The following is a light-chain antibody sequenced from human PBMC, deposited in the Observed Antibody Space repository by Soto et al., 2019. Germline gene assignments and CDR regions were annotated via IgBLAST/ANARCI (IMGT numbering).Light chain of an antibody. J-gene: IGKJ1*01. CDR1: QGINNY. Sequence: DIQMTQSPSSLSASVGDRVTITCRASQGINNYLAWYQQNPGKLPKLLINAASTLQSGVPSRISGSGSGTDFTLTISSLKPDDVSTYYCQKYNSAPQTFGQGTKVEIK. CDR2: AAS. V-gene: IGKV1-27*01. CDR3: QKYNSAPQT.